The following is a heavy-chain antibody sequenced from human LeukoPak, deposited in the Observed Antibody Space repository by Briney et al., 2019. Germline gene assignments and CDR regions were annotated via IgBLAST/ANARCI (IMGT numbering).Heavy chain of an antibody. CDR3: ARDVADWNYPIYYYYMDV. Sequence: GGSLRLPCAASGFTFSSYWMSWVRQAPGKGLEWVANIKQDGSEKYYVDSVKGRFTISRDNAKNSLYLQMNSLRAEDTAVYYCARDVADWNYPIYYYYMDVWGKGTTVTVSS. D-gene: IGHD1-7*01. J-gene: IGHJ6*03. V-gene: IGHV3-7*01. CDR1: GFTFSSYW. CDR2: IKQDGSEK.